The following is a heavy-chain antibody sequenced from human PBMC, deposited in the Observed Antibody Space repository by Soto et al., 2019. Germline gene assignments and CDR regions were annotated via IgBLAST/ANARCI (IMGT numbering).Heavy chain of an antibody. Sequence: QLQLQESGPGLVKPSETLSLTCTVSGGSISSSSYYWGWIRQPPGKGLEWIGSIYYSGSTYYNPPLKSRVTIAVDTSKNQFSLKLSSVTAADTAVYYCAKGGSGSYSNAFDIWGQGTMVTVSS. V-gene: IGHV4-39*01. D-gene: IGHD3-10*01. CDR1: GGSISSSSYY. CDR2: IYYSGST. J-gene: IGHJ3*02. CDR3: AKGGSGSYSNAFDI.